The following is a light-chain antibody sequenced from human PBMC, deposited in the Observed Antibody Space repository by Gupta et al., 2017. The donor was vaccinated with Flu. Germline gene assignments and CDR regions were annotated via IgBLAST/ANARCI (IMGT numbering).Light chain of an antibody. CDR1: KRTAST. V-gene: IGKV6-21*01. Sequence: DFTLVTPKEKATISSRARKRTASTLDWYQQKREQAPNLLIKDASQDASGIPSRFSGSGSGTDFTLTIKSLEAEDAATYYCQQRSSLPNTFGQGTKVEIK. CDR3: QQRSSLPNT. CDR2: DAS. J-gene: IGKJ2*01.